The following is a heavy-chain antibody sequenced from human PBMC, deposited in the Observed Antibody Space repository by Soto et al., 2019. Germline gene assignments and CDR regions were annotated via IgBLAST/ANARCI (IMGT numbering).Heavy chain of an antibody. J-gene: IGHJ4*02. CDR2: IHYSGST. CDR3: ARRLFSSTWPSYFDY. Sequence: SETLSLTCTVSGDSITSTSYYWGWIRQPSGKGLEWIGCIHYSGSTYYNPSLRSRVTSSVDTSKNQFSLKVSSVTAADTAVYYCARRLFSSTWPSYFDYWGEGTLVTVSS. D-gene: IGHD6-13*01. V-gene: IGHV4-39*01. CDR1: GDSITSTSYY.